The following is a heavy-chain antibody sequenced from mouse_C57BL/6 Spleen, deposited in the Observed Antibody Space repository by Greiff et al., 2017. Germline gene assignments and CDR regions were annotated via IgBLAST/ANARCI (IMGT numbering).Heavy chain of an antibody. CDR3: ATGITTVVARYFDV. D-gene: IGHD1-1*01. V-gene: IGHV1-80*01. Sequence: VQLQQSGAELVKPGASVKISCKASGYAFSSYWMNWVKQRPGKGLEWIGQIYPGDGDTNYNGKFKGKATLTADNSSSTAYMQLSSLTSEDSAVYFCATGITTVVARYFDVWGTGTTVTVSS. J-gene: IGHJ1*03. CDR2: IYPGDGDT. CDR1: GYAFSSYW.